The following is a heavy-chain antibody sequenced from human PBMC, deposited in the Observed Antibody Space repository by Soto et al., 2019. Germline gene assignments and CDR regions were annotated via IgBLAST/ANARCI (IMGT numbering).Heavy chain of an antibody. CDR2: IWYDGSNK. Sequence: QVQLVESGGGVVQPGRSLRLSCAASGFTFSSYGMHWVRQAPGKGLEWVAVIWYDGSNKYYADSVKGRFTISRDNSKNTLYLQMNSLRSADTAVYYCARVYSSDSSGYNWYFDLWGRGTLVTVS. CDR1: GFTFSSYG. D-gene: IGHD3-22*01. J-gene: IGHJ2*01. CDR3: ARVYSSDSSGYNWYFDL. V-gene: IGHV3-33*01.